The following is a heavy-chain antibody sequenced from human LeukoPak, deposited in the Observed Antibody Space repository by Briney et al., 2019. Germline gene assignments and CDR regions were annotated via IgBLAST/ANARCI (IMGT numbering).Heavy chain of an antibody. D-gene: IGHD5-12*01. V-gene: IGHV1-69*06. CDR3: ASWRGPLYSGYDTYYYYMDV. J-gene: IGHJ6*03. CDR2: IIPIFGTA. CDR1: GGTFSSYA. Sequence: AAVKVSCKASGGTFSSYAISWVRQAPGQGLEWMGGIIPIFGTANYAQKFQGRVTITADKSTSTAYMELSSLRSEDTAVYYCASWRGPLYSGYDTYYYYMDVWGKGTTVTVSS.